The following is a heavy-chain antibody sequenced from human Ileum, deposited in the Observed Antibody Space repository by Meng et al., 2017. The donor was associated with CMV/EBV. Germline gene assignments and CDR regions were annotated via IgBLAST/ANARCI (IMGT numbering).Heavy chain of an antibody. J-gene: IGHJ4*02. CDR2: INAGGST. Sequence: VHLQESGPGLVKPSETLSLTCAVSGGSISTYYWTWARQPAGKGLEWIGRINAGGSTNDNPSLKSRVTMSVDTSKNQFSLKVTSVTAADTAVYYCAREENTVNQFEYWGQGTLVTVSS. V-gene: IGHV4-4*07. CDR3: AREENTVNQFEY. CDR1: GGSISTYY. D-gene: IGHD4-17*01.